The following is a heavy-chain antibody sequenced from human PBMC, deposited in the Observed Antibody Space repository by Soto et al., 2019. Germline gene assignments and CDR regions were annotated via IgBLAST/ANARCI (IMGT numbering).Heavy chain of an antibody. CDR3: ARAGAATYGMDV. D-gene: IGHD6-25*01. CDR1: GFTFRSHG. V-gene: IGHV3-33*01. CDR2: IWFDGSKK. J-gene: IGHJ6*02. Sequence: QVPLVESGGGVVQPGRSLRLSCAASGFTFRSHGMHWVRQAPGKGLEWVAVIWFDGSKKYYADSVKGRFTISRDDSKNRLDLQMNSLRAADTAVYYCARAGAATYGMDVWGQGTTVTVSS.